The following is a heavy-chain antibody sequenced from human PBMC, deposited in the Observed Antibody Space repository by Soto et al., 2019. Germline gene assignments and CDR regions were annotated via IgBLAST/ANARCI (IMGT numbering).Heavy chain of an antibody. CDR1: VEPMTGGYY. Sequence: KTSETLSLTCEVSVEPMTGGYYWGCIRQPPGKGLEWIGYIYYSGSTNYNPSLKSRVTISVDTSKNQFSLKLSSVTAADTAVCYCAREGSQYYYGSGSENWFDPWGQGTLVTVSS. V-gene: IGHV4-61*08. CDR3: AREGSQYYYGSGSENWFDP. D-gene: IGHD3-10*01. CDR2: IYYSGST. J-gene: IGHJ5*02.